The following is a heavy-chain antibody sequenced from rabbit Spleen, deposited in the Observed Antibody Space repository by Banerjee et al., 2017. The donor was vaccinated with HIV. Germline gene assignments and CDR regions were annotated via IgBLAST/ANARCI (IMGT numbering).Heavy chain of an antibody. CDR2: IEGSSSGFT. CDR1: GFSFSSSYY. V-gene: IGHV1S40*01. J-gene: IGHJ6*01. CDR3: ARDTGTSFSSYGMDL. D-gene: IGHD7-1*01. Sequence: QSLEESGGDLVKPGASLTLTCTASGFSFSSSYYMCWVRQAPGKGLEWISCIEGSSSGFTYSATWAKGRFTCSKTSSTTVTLQMTSLTVADTATYFCARDTGTSFSSYGMDLWGPGTLVTVS.